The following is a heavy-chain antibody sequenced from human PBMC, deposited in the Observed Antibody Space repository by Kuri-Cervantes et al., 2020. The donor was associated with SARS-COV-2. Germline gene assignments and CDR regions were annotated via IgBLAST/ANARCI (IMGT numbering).Heavy chain of an antibody. V-gene: IGHV1-2*04. CDR2: INPNSGGT. D-gene: IGHD6-19*01. J-gene: IGHJ6*02. CDR3: ARDEFRSSGWLRGGGMDV. CDR1: GYTFTGYY. Sequence: ASVKVSCKASGYTFTGYYMHWVRQAPGQGLEWMGWINPNSGGTNYAQKFQGWVTMTRDTSISTAYMELSRLRSDDTAVYYCARDEFRSSGWLRGGGMDVWGQGTTVTVSS.